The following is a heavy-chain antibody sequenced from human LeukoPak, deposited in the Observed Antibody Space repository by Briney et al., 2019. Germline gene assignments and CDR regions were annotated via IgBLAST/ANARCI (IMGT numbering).Heavy chain of an antibody. V-gene: IGHV3-7*01. CDR3: ARHLSGVTGYTYARGIDY. Sequence: GGSLRLSCAACGFTLRRYWVSWVREAPGKGLEGVANIKKDGSEKCYVDSVKGRFTISRDNAKTSLYLQMNSLRAEDTAVYYCARHLSGVTGYTYARGIDYWGQGTLVTVSS. CDR2: IKKDGSEK. D-gene: IGHD5-18*01. CDR1: GFTLRRYW. J-gene: IGHJ4*02.